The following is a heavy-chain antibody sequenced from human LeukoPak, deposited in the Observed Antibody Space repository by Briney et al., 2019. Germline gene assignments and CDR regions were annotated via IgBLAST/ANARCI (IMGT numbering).Heavy chain of an antibody. CDR3: ARFLTGYDICLPPPGYFDY. Sequence: SETLSLTCTVSGGSVSSYYWSWIRQPPGKGLEWIGYIYYSGSTNYNPSLKSRVTISVDTSKNQFSLKLSSVTAADTAVYYCARFLTGYDICLPPPGYFDYWGQGTLVTVSS. J-gene: IGHJ4*02. CDR1: GGSVSSYY. CDR2: IYYSGST. V-gene: IGHV4-59*02. D-gene: IGHD3-9*01.